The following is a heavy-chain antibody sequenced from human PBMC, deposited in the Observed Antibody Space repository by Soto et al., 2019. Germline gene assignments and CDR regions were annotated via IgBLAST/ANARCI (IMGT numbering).Heavy chain of an antibody. V-gene: IGHV3-66*01. CDR3: ARYGSGSLFL. CDR2: IYSDDKT. J-gene: IGHJ4*02. Sequence: EVQLVESGGGLVQPGGSLRLSCAASGFIVSNNYMSWVRQAPGKGLEWVSIIYSDDKTYYADSVKGRFTVSRDSSKNTVYLQMNSLGAEDTAVYYCARYGSGSLFLWGQGTLGTVSS. D-gene: IGHD3-10*01. CDR1: GFIVSNNY.